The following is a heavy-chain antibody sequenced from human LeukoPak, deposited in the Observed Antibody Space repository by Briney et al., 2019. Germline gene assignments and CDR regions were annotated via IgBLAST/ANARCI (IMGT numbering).Heavy chain of an antibody. D-gene: IGHD3-16*01. CDR1: GFTFSSYA. V-gene: IGHV3-30-3*01. CDR3: AREVVGHDYVPP. J-gene: IGHJ5*02. CDR2: ISYDGSNK. Sequence: GGSLRLSCAASGFTFSSYAMHWVRQAPGKGLEWVAVISYDGSNKYYADSVKGRFTISRDNSKNTLYLQMNSLRAEDTAVYYCAREVVGHDYVPPWGQGTLVTVSS.